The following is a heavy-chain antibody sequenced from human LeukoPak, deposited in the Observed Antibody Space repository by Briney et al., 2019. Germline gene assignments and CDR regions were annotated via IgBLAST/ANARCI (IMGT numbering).Heavy chain of an antibody. D-gene: IGHD3-22*01. Sequence: ASVKVSCKASGGTFSSYAISWVRQAPGQGLEWMGRIIPILGIANYAQKFQGRVTITADKSTSTAYMELSSLRSEDTAVYYCARGRYYYDSSGYFDYWGQGTLVTVS. CDR1: GGTFSSYA. CDR3: ARGRYYYDSSGYFDY. J-gene: IGHJ4*02. CDR2: IIPILGIA. V-gene: IGHV1-69*04.